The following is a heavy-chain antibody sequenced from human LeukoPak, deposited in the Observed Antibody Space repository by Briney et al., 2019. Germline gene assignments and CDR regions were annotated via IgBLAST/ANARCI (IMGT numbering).Heavy chain of an antibody. D-gene: IGHD5-24*01. CDR3: ARVQRASRDGYNLGGFDY. CDR2: INPSGGST. J-gene: IGHJ4*02. V-gene: IGHV1-46*01. Sequence: ASVKVSCKASGYTFTSYYMHWVRQAPGQGLEWMGIINPSGGSTSYAQKFQGSVTMTRDMSTSTVYMELSSLRSEDTAVYYCARVQRASRDGYNLGGFDYWGQGTLVTVSS. CDR1: GYTFTSYY.